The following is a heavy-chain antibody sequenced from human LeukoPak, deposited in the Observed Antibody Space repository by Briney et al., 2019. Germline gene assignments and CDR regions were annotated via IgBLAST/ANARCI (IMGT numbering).Heavy chain of an antibody. V-gene: IGHV3-7*01. Sequence: GGTLRLSCAASGFTFSSYWMSWVRQAPGKGLEWVANIKQDGSEKYYVDSVKGRFTISRDNAKNSLYLQMNSLRAEDTAVYYCARDRQGAAAISSKADYWGQGTLVTVSS. CDR3: ARDRQGAAAISSKADY. CDR1: GFTFSSYW. CDR2: IKQDGSEK. J-gene: IGHJ4*02. D-gene: IGHD6-13*01.